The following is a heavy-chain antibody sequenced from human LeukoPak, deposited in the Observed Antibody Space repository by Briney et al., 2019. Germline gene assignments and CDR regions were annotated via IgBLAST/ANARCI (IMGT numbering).Heavy chain of an antibody. CDR2: ISYDGSNK. J-gene: IGHJ6*03. V-gene: IGHV3-30-3*01. D-gene: IGHD6-6*01. CDR1: GFTFSNYV. CDR3: ARERLVDYSFYYMDV. Sequence: GGSLRLSCAASGFTFSNYVIHWVRQAPGKGLEWVAVISYDGSNKYYADSVKGRFTISRDNAKNSLYLQMNSLRAEDTALYYCARERLVDYSFYYMDVWGKGTSVTVSS.